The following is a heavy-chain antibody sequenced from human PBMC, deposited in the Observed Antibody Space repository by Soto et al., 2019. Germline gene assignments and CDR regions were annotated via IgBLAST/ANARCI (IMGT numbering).Heavy chain of an antibody. CDR3: ARRHYYDSRGYYFDY. Sequence: QVQLVQSGAEVKKPGASVKVSCKASGYTFTSYGISWVRQAPGQGLEWMGWISAYNGNTNYAQKLQGRVTMTTDTSTSTADMELRSLRSDDTAVYYCARRHYYDSRGYYFDYWGQGTLVTVSS. CDR1: GYTFTSYG. D-gene: IGHD3-22*01. CDR2: ISAYNGNT. V-gene: IGHV1-18*04. J-gene: IGHJ4*02.